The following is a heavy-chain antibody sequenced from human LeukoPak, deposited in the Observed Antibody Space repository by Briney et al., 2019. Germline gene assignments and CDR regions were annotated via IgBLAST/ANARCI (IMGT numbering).Heavy chain of an antibody. CDR3: ARDYGGSYYSDY. CDR1: GGTFSSYA. CDR2: INPSGGST. Sequence: ASVKVSCKASGGTFSSYAISWVRQAPGQGLEWMGIINPSGGSTSYAQKFQGRVAMTRDTSTSTVYMELSSLRSEDTAVYYCARDYGGSYYSDYWGQGTLVTVSS. D-gene: IGHD1-26*01. J-gene: IGHJ4*02. V-gene: IGHV1-46*01.